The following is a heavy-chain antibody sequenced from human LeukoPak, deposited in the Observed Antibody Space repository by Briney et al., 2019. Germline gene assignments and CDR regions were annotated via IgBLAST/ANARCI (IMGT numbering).Heavy chain of an antibody. Sequence: SETLSLTCTVPGGSISSYYWSWIRQPPGKGLEWIGYIYYSGSTNYNPSLKSRVTISVDTSKNQFSLKLSSVTAADTAVYYCARGYYDSSGYYLTDYWGQGTLVTVSS. V-gene: IGHV4-59*01. J-gene: IGHJ4*02. CDR3: ARGYYDSSGYYLTDY. CDR1: GGSISSYY. CDR2: IYYSGST. D-gene: IGHD3-22*01.